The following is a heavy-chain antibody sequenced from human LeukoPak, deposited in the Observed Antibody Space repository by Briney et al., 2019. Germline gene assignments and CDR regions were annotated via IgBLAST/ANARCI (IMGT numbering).Heavy chain of an antibody. CDR3: AGGYCSSTSCYSVY. D-gene: IGHD2-2*02. J-gene: IGHJ4*02. V-gene: IGHV3-21*01. Sequence: GGSLRLSCAASGFTFSSYSMTWVRQAPGKGLEWVSSISSSSSYIYYADSVKGRFTISRDNAKNSLYLQMNSLRAEDTAVYYCAGGYCSSTSCYSVYWGQGTLVTASS. CDR1: GFTFSSYS. CDR2: ISSSSSYI.